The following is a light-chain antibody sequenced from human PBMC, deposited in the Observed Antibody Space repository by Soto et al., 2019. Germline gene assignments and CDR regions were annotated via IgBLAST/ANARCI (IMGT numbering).Light chain of an antibody. CDR1: NIGSKS. Sequence: SYELTQPPSVSVAPGQTAWIMCRANNIGSKSVHWYQQKPGQAPVMVVCNNNDRPSGNPERFSGSNSGNTATLTIGRVEAGDEADHYFHVWDSSINQHSVGSGTKVTVL. CDR2: NNN. CDR3: HVWDSSINQHS. V-gene: IGLV3-21*02. J-gene: IGLJ1*01.